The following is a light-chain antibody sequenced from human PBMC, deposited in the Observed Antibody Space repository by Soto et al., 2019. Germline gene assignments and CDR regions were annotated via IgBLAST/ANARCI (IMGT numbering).Light chain of an antibody. CDR2: AAS. Sequence: DIQLTQSPSFLSASVGDRVTITCRASQGISTYLAWYQQRPGTAPKLLIYAASTLQSGLPPRFSGSGSGTEFTLTISSLQPEDFATYYCQQVKSYPITFGQGTRLEIK. V-gene: IGKV1-9*01. J-gene: IGKJ5*01. CDR3: QQVKSYPIT. CDR1: QGISTY.